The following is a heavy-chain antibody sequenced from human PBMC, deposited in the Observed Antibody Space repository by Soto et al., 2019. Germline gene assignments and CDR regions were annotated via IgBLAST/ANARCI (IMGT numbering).Heavy chain of an antibody. CDR1: GGSISSGD. J-gene: IGHJ6*02. Sequence: SETLCLTCSVSGGSISSGDGRWIRHPPGKGLEWIGYIYLGGSINYNPSLKSRVIISVDTAKNQFSLSLSSVTAADTAVYYCAREGVAPYYYYGMDVWGQGTPVPVSS. CDR2: IYLGGSI. CDR3: AREGVAPYYYYGMDV. V-gene: IGHV4-59*01. D-gene: IGHD5-12*01.